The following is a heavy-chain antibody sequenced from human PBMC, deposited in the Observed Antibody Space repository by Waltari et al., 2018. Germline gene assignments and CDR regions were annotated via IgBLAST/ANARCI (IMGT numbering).Heavy chain of an antibody. CDR1: GGSISSSSYY. D-gene: IGHD6-13*01. V-gene: IGHV4-39*07. CDR3: ARCPGCSSLGGDY. J-gene: IGHJ4*02. CDR2: IEYSGST. Sequence: QLQLQESGPGLVKPSETLSLTCTVSGGSISSSSYYWGWIRQPPGKGLEWIGRIEYSGSTYYNPALKSRVTIAVDTSRNQFSLKLSSVTAADTAVYYCARCPGCSSLGGDYWGQGTLVTVSS.